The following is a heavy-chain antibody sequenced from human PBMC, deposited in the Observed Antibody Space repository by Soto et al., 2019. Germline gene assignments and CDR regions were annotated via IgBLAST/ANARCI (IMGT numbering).Heavy chain of an antibody. CDR1: GFTFSSYS. D-gene: IGHD2-15*01. Sequence: GGSLRLSCAASGFTFSSYSMNWVRQAPGKGLEWVSSISSSSSYIYYADSVKGRFTISRDNAKNSLYLQMNSLRAEDTAVYYCARDPPYDIVGVVAATDNWFDPWGQGTLVTVST. J-gene: IGHJ5*02. CDR3: ARDPPYDIVGVVAATDNWFDP. V-gene: IGHV3-21*01. CDR2: ISSSSSYI.